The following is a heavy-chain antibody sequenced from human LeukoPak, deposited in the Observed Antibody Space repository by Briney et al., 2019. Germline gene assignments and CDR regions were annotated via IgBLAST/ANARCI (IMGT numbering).Heavy chain of an antibody. CDR2: IKQDGSEK. V-gene: IGHV3-7*01. Sequence: GGSLRLSCAASGFTFSSYWMSWVRQAPGKGLEWVANIKQDGSEKYYVDSVKGRFTISRDNAKNSLYLQMNSLRAEDTAVYYCARVGGRYSSWYGGAEIDAFDIWGQGTMVTVSS. CDR1: GFTFSSYW. J-gene: IGHJ3*02. D-gene: IGHD6-13*01. CDR3: ARVGGRYSSWYGGAEIDAFDI.